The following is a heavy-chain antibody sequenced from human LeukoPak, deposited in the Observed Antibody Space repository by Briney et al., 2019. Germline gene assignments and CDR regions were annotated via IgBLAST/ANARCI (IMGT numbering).Heavy chain of an antibody. Sequence: SVKVSCKASGGTFSSYTISWVRQAPGQGLERMGRIIPILGIANYAQKFQGRVTITADKSTSTAYMELSSLRSEDTAVYYCASPRALYCSSTSCQTANGAFDIWGQGTMVTVSS. J-gene: IGHJ3*02. CDR1: GGTFSSYT. V-gene: IGHV1-69*02. CDR3: ASPRALYCSSTSCQTANGAFDI. D-gene: IGHD2-2*01. CDR2: IIPILGIA.